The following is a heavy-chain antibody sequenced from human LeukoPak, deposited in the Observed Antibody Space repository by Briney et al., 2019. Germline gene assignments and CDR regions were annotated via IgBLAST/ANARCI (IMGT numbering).Heavy chain of an antibody. J-gene: IGHJ3*02. CDR2: IYYSGST. V-gene: IGHV4-30-4*01. CDR3: ARRVVGQPDAFDI. Sequence: SETLSLTCTVSGGSTSSGDYYWSWIRQPPGKGLEWIGYIYYSGSTYCNPSLKSRLTISVDTSKNQFSLKLSSVTAADTAVYYCARRVVGQPDAFDIWGQGTMVTVSS. CDR1: GGSTSSGDYY. D-gene: IGHD2-2*01.